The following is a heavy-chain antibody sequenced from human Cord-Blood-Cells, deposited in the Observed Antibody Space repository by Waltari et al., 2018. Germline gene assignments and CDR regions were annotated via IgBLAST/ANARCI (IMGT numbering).Heavy chain of an antibody. V-gene: IGHV3-33*01. CDR3: AREGRIGVAATPAYFDY. CDR2: IWYDGSNK. CDR1: GFTFSSYG. D-gene: IGHD2-15*01. J-gene: IGHJ4*02. Sequence: QVQLVESGGGVVQPGRSLRLSCAASGFTFSSYGMHWVRQAPGKGLEWVAVIWYDGSNKYYADSVKVRFTISRDNSKNTLYLQMNSLGAEDTAGYYCAREGRIGVAATPAYFDYWGQGTLGTVSS.